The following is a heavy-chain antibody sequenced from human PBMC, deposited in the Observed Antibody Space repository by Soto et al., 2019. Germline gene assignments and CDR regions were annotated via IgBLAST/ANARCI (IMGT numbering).Heavy chain of an antibody. J-gene: IGHJ4*02. CDR2: INPSDSYT. CDR3: ARKIYDSDTGPNFQYYFDS. CDR1: GYSFTSYW. V-gene: IGHV5-10-1*01. Sequence: GESLKISCQGSGYSFTSYWIGWVRQRPGKGLEWMGRINPSDSYTTYSPSFQGHVTISTAKSFSTAYLQWSGLRASDTAMYYCARKIYDSDTGPNFQYYFDSWGQGTPVTVSS. D-gene: IGHD3-22*01.